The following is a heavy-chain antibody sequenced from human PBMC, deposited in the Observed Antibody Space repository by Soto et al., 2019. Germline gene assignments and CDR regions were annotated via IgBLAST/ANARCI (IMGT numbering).Heavy chain of an antibody. CDR3: VKDDGGYPSTAPH. CDR1: GITISNYL. V-gene: IGHV3-23*01. D-gene: IGHD3-22*01. Sequence: EVQLLESGGGSVQAGGSLRLSCAASGITISNYLMSWVRQAPGKGLDWVSGISGSGDRTYYADSAKGRFTISKDISKNSLSLQLDSLGVEDTAVYFCVKDDGGYPSTAPHWGQGTLVTVSS. J-gene: IGHJ4*02. CDR2: ISGSGDRT.